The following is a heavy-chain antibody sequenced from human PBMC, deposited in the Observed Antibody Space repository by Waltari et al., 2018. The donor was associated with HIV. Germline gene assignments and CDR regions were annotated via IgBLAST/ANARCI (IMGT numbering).Heavy chain of an antibody. J-gene: IGHJ6*02. V-gene: IGHV1-24*01. CDR1: GYTLTELS. Sequence: QVQLIQSGAEVKKPGASVKVSCKVFGYTLTELSMHWVRQAPGKGLEWMGCFDPEDDETIYAQKCQGRVTMTEDTSTDSAYMELSSLTSEDTAVYYCATGGGTTSIQLYDLDVWGQGTTVTVSS. D-gene: IGHD1-26*01. CDR3: ATGGGTTSIQLYDLDV. CDR2: FDPEDDET.